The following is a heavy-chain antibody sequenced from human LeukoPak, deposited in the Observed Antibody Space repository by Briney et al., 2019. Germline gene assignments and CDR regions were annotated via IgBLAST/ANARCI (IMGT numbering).Heavy chain of an antibody. CDR3: AKHALSIDY. D-gene: IGHD2-2*01. CDR1: GFTFSSYG. CDR2: ISYDGSNK. Sequence: GGSLRLSCAASGFTFSSYGMHWVRQAPGKGLEWVAVISYDGSNKYYTDSVKGRFTISRDNSKNTLYLQMNSLRAEDTAVYYCAKHALSIDYWGQGTLVTVSS. V-gene: IGHV3-30*18. J-gene: IGHJ4*02.